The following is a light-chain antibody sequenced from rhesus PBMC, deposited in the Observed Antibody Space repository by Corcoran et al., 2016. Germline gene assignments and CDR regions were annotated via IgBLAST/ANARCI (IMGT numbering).Light chain of an antibody. CDR2: GAS. CDR3: QQYNNWNT. V-gene: IGKV3S9*01. CDR1: QSVSSY. J-gene: IGKJ4*01. Sequence: EIVMTQSPATLSLSPGERATLSCRASQSVSSYVAWYQQKPEQAPRLLIYGASSRATGIPDRFSGSGSETDFTLIISSLEPEDVGVYYCQQYNNWNTFGGGTKVEIK.